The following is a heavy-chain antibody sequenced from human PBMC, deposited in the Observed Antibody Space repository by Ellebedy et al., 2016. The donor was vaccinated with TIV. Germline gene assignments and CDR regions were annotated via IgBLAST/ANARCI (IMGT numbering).Heavy chain of an antibody. CDR1: GFTFSSYG. D-gene: IGHD6-19*01. V-gene: IGHV3-30*18. Sequence: GESLKISCAASGFTFSSYGMHWVRQAPGKGLEWVAVILYDGSNKYYGDSVKGRFTMSRDNSKNTVYLEMNSLRAEDTAVYYCAKDPAALYTSGWNYFEYWGQGTLVTVSS. CDR3: AKDPAALYTSGWNYFEY. J-gene: IGHJ4*02. CDR2: ILYDGSNK.